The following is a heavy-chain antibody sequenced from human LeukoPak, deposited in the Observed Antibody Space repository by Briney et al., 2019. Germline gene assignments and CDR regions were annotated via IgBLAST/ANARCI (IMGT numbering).Heavy chain of an antibody. D-gene: IGHD3-9*01. Sequence: SETLSLTCAVYGGSFSGYYWSWIRQPPGKGLEWIGEINHSGSTNYNPSLKCRVTISVDTSKNQFSLKLSSVTAADTAVYYCARGRLGQYYDILTGSVPYYYYYGMDVWGQGTTVTVSS. CDR2: INHSGST. V-gene: IGHV4-34*01. J-gene: IGHJ6*02. CDR3: ARGRLGQYYDILTGSVPYYYYYGMDV. CDR1: GGSFSGYY.